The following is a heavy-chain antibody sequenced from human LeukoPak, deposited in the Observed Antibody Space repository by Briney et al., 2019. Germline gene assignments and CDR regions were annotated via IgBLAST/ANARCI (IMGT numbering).Heavy chain of an antibody. D-gene: IGHD7-27*01. CDR2: INPNSGGT. CDR1: VYTFTGYY. V-gene: IGHV1-2*02. CDR3: ARDLPGAY. J-gene: IGHJ4*02. Sequence: ASVKVSCKSSVYTFTGYYMHWVRQAPGQGLEWMGWINPNSGGTNYAQKFQGRVTMTRGTSISTAYMELSRLRSDDTAVYYCARDLPGAYWGQGTLVTVSS.